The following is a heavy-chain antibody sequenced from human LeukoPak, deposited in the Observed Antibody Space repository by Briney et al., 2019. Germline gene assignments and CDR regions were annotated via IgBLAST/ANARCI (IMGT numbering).Heavy chain of an antibody. V-gene: IGHV3-23*01. CDR2: LTGSGGST. J-gene: IGHJ4*02. CDR1: GFTFSSSS. Sequence: GGSLRPSCAASGFTFSSSSMSWVRQAPGKGLEWFSALTGSGGSTYYADSVKGRCTISRDNSKKALFLQINSLRAEDTAVYSCAKERAPAAYWGQGTLVTVSS. CDR3: AKERAPAAY. D-gene: IGHD2-2*01.